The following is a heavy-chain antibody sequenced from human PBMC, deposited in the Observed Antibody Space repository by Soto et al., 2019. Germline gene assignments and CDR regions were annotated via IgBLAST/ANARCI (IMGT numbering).Heavy chain of an antibody. CDR3: ARDPRSGGDYVNWFDP. CDR1: GSTSSVNV. D-gene: IGHD4-17*01. CDR2: ISYDGSNK. Sequence: QVQLVESGEAGVHLGGSLDLSFERLGSTSSVNVMTWFGKVQGKGWGWVAVISYDGSNKYYADSVKGRFTISRDNSKNTLYLQMNSLRAEDTAVYYCARDPRSGGDYVNWFDPWGQGTLVTVSS. V-gene: IGHV3-30-3*01. J-gene: IGHJ5*02.